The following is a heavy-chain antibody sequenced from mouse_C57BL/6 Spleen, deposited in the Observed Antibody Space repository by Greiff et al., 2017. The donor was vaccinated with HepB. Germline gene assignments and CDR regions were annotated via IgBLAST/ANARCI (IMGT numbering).Heavy chain of an antibody. CDR2: IDPSDSYT. J-gene: IGHJ2*01. D-gene: IGHD3-3*01. Sequence: QVQLQQPGAELVMPGASVKLSCKASGYTFTSYWMHWVKQRPGQGLEWIGEIDPSDSYTNYNQKFKGKSTLTVDKSSRTAYMQLSSLTSEDSAVYYCARGGPYYFDYWGQGTTLTVSS. V-gene: IGHV1-69*01. CDR1: GYTFTSYW. CDR3: ARGGPYYFDY.